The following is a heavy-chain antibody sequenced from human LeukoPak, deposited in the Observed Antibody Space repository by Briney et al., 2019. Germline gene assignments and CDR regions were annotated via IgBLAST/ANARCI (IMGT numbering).Heavy chain of an antibody. CDR3: AEGRGYYYDSSGYYYVGNYFDY. D-gene: IGHD3-22*01. CDR1: GFTFSSYG. CDR2: ISYDGSNK. V-gene: IGHV3-30*18. J-gene: IGHJ4*02. Sequence: PGGSLRLSCAASGFTFSSYGMHWVRQAPGKGLEWVAVISYDGSNKYYADSVKGRFTISRDNSKNTLYLQMNSLRAEDTAVYYCAEGRGYYYDSSGYYYVGNYFDYWGQGTLVTVSS.